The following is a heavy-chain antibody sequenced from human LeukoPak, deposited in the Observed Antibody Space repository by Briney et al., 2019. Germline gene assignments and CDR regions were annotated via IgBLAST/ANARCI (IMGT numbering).Heavy chain of an antibody. CDR2: ISYDGSNK. D-gene: IGHD6-13*01. CDR3: AKDGSSYSSSWYDSQIRLGIFDY. Sequence: PGGSLRLSCAASGFTFSGYGMHWVRQAPGKGLEWVAVISYDGSNKYYADSVKGRFTISRDNSKNTLYLQMNSLRAEDTAVYYCAKDGSSYSSSWYDSQIRLGIFDYWGQGTLVTVSS. J-gene: IGHJ4*02. V-gene: IGHV3-30*18. CDR1: GFTFSGYG.